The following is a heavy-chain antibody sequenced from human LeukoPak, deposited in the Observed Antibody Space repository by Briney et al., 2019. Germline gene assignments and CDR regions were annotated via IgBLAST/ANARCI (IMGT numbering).Heavy chain of an antibody. D-gene: IGHD3-10*01. CDR2: LISGSGGST. J-gene: IGHJ4*02. CDR3: AKLKLGDSGTRFPDC. V-gene: IGHV3-23*01. CDR1: GFTFSRYA. Sequence: PGGSLRLSCAASGFTFSRYAMSWVRQAPGKGLAWVSALISGSGGSTYYADSVKGRLTISRDNSQSTLYLQMNSLRAEDTALYYCAKLKLGDSGTRFPDCWGQGTLVTISS.